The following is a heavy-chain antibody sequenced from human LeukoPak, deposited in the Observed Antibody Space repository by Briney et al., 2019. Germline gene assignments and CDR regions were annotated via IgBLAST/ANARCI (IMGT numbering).Heavy chain of an antibody. CDR2: ISAYNGNT. D-gene: IGHD5-18*01. CDR1: GYTFTSYG. V-gene: IGHV1-18*01. CDR3: AGVEGYSYGPDYGMDV. J-gene: IGHJ6*02. Sequence: GASVKVSCEASGYTFTSYGISWVRQAPGQGLEWMGWISAYNGNTNYAQKLQGRVTMTTDTSTSTAYMELRSLRSDDTAVYYCAGVEGYSYGPDYGMDVWGQGTTVTLSS.